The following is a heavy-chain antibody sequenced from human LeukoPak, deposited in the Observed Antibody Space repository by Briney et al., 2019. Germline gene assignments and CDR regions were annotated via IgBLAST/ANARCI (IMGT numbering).Heavy chain of an antibody. Sequence: GVTLRLSCGASGFSFSDYAMHWVRQAPAKGLEWVAVISYVGTNKHYADSVKGRFTISRDNSKNTLYLQMNSLRAEDTAVYYCARGIWYMYYFDSWGQGTLVTVSS. CDR1: GFSFSDYA. CDR3: ARGIWYMYYFDS. D-gene: IGHD6-13*01. CDR2: ISYVGTNK. J-gene: IGHJ4*02. V-gene: IGHV3-30-3*01.